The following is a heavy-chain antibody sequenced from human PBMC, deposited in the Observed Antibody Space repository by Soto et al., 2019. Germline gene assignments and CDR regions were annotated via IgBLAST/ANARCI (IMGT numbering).Heavy chain of an antibody. CDR2: IGSSSDYM. CDR3: ARVKYSSIWHVPHYFDY. CDR1: GFIFSSYS. V-gene: IGHV3-21*01. D-gene: IGHD6-13*01. J-gene: IGHJ4*02. Sequence: EVQLVESGGGLVKPGESLRLSCAASGFIFSSYSMNWVRQAPGKGLEWVSSIGSSSDYMYYADSLKGRFTVSRDNAKNSLYLHMNSLTAEDTAVYYCARVKYSSIWHVPHYFDYWGQGTLVTVSS.